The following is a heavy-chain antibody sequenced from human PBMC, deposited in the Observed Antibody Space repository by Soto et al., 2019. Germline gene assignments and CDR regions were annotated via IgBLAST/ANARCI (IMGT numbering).Heavy chain of an antibody. V-gene: IGHV3-30*18. CDR2: ISYDGSNK. CDR1: GFTFSSYG. D-gene: IGHD6-13*01. J-gene: IGHJ4*02. Sequence: GGSLRLSCAASGFTFSSYGMHWVRQAPGKGLEWVAVISYDGSNKYYADSVKGRFTISRDNSKNTLYLQMNSLRAEDTAVYYCAKDYAPTSPGYSSSGEGGYFDYWGQGTLVTVSS. CDR3: AKDYAPTSPGYSSSGEGGYFDY.